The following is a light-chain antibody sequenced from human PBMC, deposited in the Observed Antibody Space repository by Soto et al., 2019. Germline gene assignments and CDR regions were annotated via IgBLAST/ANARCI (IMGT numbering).Light chain of an antibody. Sequence: QSVLTQPASVSGSPGQSITISCTGTSSDIGTYNYVSWNQQHPGTAPKVIIYEVSNRPSGVSNRFSGSKSGNTASLTISGRQAEDEADYYCSSYTRSNTLVFGTGTKVTVL. CDR2: EVS. CDR3: SSYTRSNTLV. CDR1: SSDIGTYNY. J-gene: IGLJ1*01. V-gene: IGLV2-14*01.